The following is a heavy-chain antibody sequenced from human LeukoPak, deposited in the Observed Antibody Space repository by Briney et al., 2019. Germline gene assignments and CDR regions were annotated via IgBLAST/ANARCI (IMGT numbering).Heavy chain of an antibody. Sequence: ASVKVSCKASGYTFTSYGISWVRQAPGQGLEWMGWISAYNGNTNYAQKLQGRVTMTTDTSTSTAYMELRSLRSDDTAVYYCARGDVLLWFGELFWFDPWGQETLVTVSS. D-gene: IGHD3-10*01. CDR1: GYTFTSYG. CDR3: ARGDVLLWFGELFWFDP. J-gene: IGHJ5*02. CDR2: ISAYNGNT. V-gene: IGHV1-18*01.